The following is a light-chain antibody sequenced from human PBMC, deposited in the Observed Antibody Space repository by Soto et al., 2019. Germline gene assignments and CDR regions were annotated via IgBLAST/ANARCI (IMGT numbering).Light chain of an antibody. Sequence: IVMKQSPATLSMSPGERATLSCRASQSLNRDLAWYQQKPGQSPRLLIFGASIRATGIPARFSGSGSGTEFTLTIGGLQSEDCALYYCQQYNNWPGTFGQGTKVDIK. J-gene: IGKJ1*01. CDR3: QQYNNWPGT. CDR2: GAS. V-gene: IGKV3-15*01. CDR1: QSLNRD.